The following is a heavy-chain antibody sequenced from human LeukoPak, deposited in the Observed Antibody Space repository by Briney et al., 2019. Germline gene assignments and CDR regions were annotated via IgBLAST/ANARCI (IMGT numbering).Heavy chain of an antibody. CDR1: GYSISSGYY. CDR3: ARDDYQRHFDY. D-gene: IGHD2-2*01. V-gene: IGHV4-38-2*02. J-gene: IGHJ4*02. CDR2: IYHSGST. Sequence: SETLSLTCTVSGYSISSGYYWGWIRQPPGKGLEWIGSIYHSGSTYYNPSLKSRVTISVDTSKNQFSLKLSSVTAADTAVYYCARDDYQRHFDYWGQGTLVTVSS.